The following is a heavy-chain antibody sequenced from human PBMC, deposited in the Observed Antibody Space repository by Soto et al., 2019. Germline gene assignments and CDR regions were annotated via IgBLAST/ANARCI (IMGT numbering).Heavy chain of an antibody. CDR1: GYSFTSYW. D-gene: IGHD2-2*01. Sequence: GESLKISCKGSGYSFTSYWIGWVRQMPGKGLEWMGIIYPGDSDTRYSPSFQGQVTISADKSISTAYLQWSSLKASDTAMYYCARSSTSWSIYYYYGMDVWGQGTTVTVSS. J-gene: IGHJ6*02. V-gene: IGHV5-51*01. CDR3: ARSSTSWSIYYYYGMDV. CDR2: IYPGDSDT.